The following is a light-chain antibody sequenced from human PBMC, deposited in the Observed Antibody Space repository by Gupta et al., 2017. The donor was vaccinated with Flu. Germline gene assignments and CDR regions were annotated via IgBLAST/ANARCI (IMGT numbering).Light chain of an antibody. CDR2: DAS. Sequence: EIVMTQSPVTLSASPGETVTLSCRASQGVDVDLAWYQHKSGQAPRLLVYDASTRAAGIPNRFSGSGSGTDFTLTISGLQPEDFAVYYCQQYNDWPPLTFGGGTKVEIK. J-gene: IGKJ4*01. CDR3: QQYNDWPPLT. CDR1: QGVDVD. V-gene: IGKV3-15*01.